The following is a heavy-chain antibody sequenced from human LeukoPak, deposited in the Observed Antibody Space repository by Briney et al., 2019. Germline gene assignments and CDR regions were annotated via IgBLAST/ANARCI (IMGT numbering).Heavy chain of an antibody. CDR2: IWYDGSNQ. V-gene: IGHV3-33*01. CDR3: ARGDIVGATTTPFDY. D-gene: IGHD1-26*01. Sequence: GRSLRLSCAASGLTFSSYGMHWVRQAPGKGLEWVAVIWYDGSNQYYADSVKGRFTISRDNSKNTLYLQMNSLRAEDTAVYYCARGDIVGATTTPFDYWGQGTLVTVSS. CDR1: GLTFSSYG. J-gene: IGHJ4*02.